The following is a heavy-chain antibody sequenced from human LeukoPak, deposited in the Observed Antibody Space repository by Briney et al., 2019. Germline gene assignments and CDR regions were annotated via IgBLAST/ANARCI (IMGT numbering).Heavy chain of an antibody. V-gene: IGHV4-59*01. J-gene: IGHJ6*02. CDR2: IYYSGST. D-gene: IGHD1-26*01. Sequence: SETLSLTCTVSGGSISSYYWSWIRQPPGKGLEWIGHIYYSGSTNYNPSLKSRVTISVDTSKNQFSLKLSSVTAADTAVYYCARGGGSYYYGMDVWGQGTTVTVSS. CDR1: GGSISSYY. CDR3: ARGGGSYYYGMDV.